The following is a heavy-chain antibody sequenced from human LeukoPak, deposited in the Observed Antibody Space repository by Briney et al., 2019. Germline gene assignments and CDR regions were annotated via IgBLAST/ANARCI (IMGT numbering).Heavy chain of an antibody. J-gene: IGHJ6*03. CDR3: AKNCITGCAMIYYYYMDV. V-gene: IGHV3-23*01. CDR1: KFTFSSYA. Sequence: GGSLRLSCAASKFTFSSYAMSWVRQAPGKGLEWVSVISGSGGSTYYADSAKGRFTISRDNSKNTLYLQMNSLRAEDTAVYYCAKNCITGCAMIYYYYMDVWGKGTTVTVSS. CDR2: ISGSGGST. D-gene: IGHD2-2*01.